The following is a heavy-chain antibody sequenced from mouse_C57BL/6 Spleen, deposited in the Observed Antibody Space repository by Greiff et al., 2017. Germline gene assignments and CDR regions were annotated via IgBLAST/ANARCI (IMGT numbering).Heavy chain of an antibody. CDR2: INPYNGDT. CDR3: ARRGDGYYVGFAD. V-gene: IGHV1-20*01. CDR1: GYSFTGYF. J-gene: IGHJ3*01. D-gene: IGHD2-3*01. Sequence: VQLQQSGPELVKPGDSVKISCKASGYSFTGYFMNWVMQSHGKSLEWIGRINPYNGDTFYNQKFKGKATLTVDKSSSTAHMELRSLTSEDSAVYYCARRGDGYYVGFADWGQGTLVTVSA.